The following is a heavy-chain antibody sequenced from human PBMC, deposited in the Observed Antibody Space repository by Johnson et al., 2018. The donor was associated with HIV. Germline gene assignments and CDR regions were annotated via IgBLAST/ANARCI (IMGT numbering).Heavy chain of an antibody. V-gene: IGHV3-30-3*01. Sequence: QVQLVESGGGVVRPGGSLRLSCAASGFTFSSYPMHWVRQAPGKGLEWVAVISYDGSNKYYADSVKGRLPISRDNSKNTLYLQMNSLRAEDTALYYCARDRGSSSWYRDAFDIWGQGTMVTVSS. CDR1: GFTFSSYP. CDR3: ARDRGSSSWYRDAFDI. D-gene: IGHD6-13*01. CDR2: ISYDGSNK. J-gene: IGHJ3*02.